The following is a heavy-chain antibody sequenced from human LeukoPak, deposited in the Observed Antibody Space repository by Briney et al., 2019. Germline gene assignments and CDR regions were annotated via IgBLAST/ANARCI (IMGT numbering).Heavy chain of an antibody. CDR2: ISWNSRSI. CDR1: GFTFEDYA. J-gene: IGHJ4*02. CDR3: VKDSLRGSYYFDY. Sequence: PGGSLRLSCAASGFTFEDYAFHWVRQAPGKGLEWVSGISWNSRSIGYADSVKGRFTTSRDNAKNSVYLQMNSLRPGDTALYYCVKDSLRGSYYFDYWGQGTLVTVSS. V-gene: IGHV3-9*01. D-gene: IGHD3-10*01.